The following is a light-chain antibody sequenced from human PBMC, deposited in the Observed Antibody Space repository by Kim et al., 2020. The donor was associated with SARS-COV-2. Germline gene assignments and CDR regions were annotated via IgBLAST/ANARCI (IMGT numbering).Light chain of an antibody. J-gene: IGLJ2*01. V-gene: IGLV3-1*01. CDR1: KLGDKY. Sequence: SYELTQPPSVSVSPGQTASITCSGDKLGDKYACWYQQKPGQSPVLVIYQDSKRPSGIPERFSGSNSGNTATLTISGTQAMYEADYYCQAWDSSPVVFGGG. CDR2: QDS. CDR3: QAWDSSPVV.